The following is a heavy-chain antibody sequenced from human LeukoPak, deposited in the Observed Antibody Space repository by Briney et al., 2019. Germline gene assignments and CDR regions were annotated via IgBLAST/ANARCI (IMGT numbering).Heavy chain of an antibody. J-gene: IGHJ4*02. CDR3: ARQWLING. CDR1: GFTFSSYE. D-gene: IGHD6-19*01. Sequence: GGSLRLSCAASGFTFSSYEMNWVRQAPGKGLEWVSSISESGGTTDYADSVKGRFTISRDNSKNTLYLQMNSLRAEDTAVYYCARQWLINGWGQGILVTVSS. CDR2: ISESGGTT. V-gene: IGHV3-23*01.